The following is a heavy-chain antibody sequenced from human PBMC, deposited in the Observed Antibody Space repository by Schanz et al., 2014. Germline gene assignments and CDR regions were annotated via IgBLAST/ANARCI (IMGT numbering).Heavy chain of an antibody. Sequence: QVQLVESGGGVVQPGRSLRLSCVASGFTFSRYGMHWVRQAPGKGLEWVAATRYDGNNKYYVDSVKGRFTISRDNSKNTLYLQVNSLRAEDTAVYYCARDLTVDTGYVVHYYYYGMDVWGQGTTVTVSS. D-gene: IGHD5-12*01. CDR3: ARDLTVDTGYVVHYYYYGMDV. CDR1: GFTFSRYG. V-gene: IGHV3-33*01. CDR2: TRYDGNNK. J-gene: IGHJ6*02.